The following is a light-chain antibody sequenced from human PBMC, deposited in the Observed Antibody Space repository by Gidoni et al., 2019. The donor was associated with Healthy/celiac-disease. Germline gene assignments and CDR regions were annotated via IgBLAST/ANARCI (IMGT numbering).Light chain of an antibody. CDR1: QGINSW. J-gene: IGKJ2*01. CDR2: AAS. Sequence: DIQMTQSTSSVSSSVGDRFTITCRSSQGINSWLAWYQQKPGKAPKLLIYAASSLQSGVPSRFSGSGSGTDFTLTISSLQPEDFATYYCQQANSFPYTFGQGTKLEIK. CDR3: QQANSFPYT. V-gene: IGKV1D-12*01.